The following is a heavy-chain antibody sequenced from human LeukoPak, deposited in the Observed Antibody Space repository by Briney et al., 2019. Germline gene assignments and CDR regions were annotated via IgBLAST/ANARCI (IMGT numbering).Heavy chain of an antibody. CDR3: VREPGGEAYSGYDPFDS. CDR1: GDSVSSNSAA. D-gene: IGHD5-12*01. CDR2: TYYRSKWYN. Sequence: SQTLSLTCAISGDSVSSNSAAWNWIRQSPSRGLEWLGMTYYRSKWYNDYAVSVKSRISINLDTSKNQFSLQLNSVTPEDTAVYYCVREPGGEAYSGYDPFDSWGQGTLVTVSS. J-gene: IGHJ4*02. V-gene: IGHV6-1*01.